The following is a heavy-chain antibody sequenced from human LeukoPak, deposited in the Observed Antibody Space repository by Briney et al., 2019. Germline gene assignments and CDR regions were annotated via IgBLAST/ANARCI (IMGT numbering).Heavy chain of an antibody. J-gene: IGHJ5*02. Sequence: ASVKVSCKASGYTFTGYYMHWVRQAAGQGLEWMGWINPNSGGTNYAQKFQGRVTMTRDASISTAYMELSSLRSDDTAVYYCARGRLGTWFGELKAWGQGTLVTVSS. CDR2: INPNSGGT. CDR3: ARGRLGTWFGELKA. CDR1: GYTFTGYY. D-gene: IGHD3-10*01. V-gene: IGHV1-2*02.